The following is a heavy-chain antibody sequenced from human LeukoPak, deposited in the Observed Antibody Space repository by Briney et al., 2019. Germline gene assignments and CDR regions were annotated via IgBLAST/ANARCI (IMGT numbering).Heavy chain of an antibody. CDR2: INPNHGDT. J-gene: IGHJ4*02. V-gene: IGHV1-2*02. Sequence: ASVKVSCKASGYTFTGYYMHWVRQAPGQGLEWMGWINPNHGDTNYAQKFQDRVSMTRDTSISTAYMHLSRLRSADTAVYYCARDPEYSSGWTFDYWGQGTLVTVSS. CDR3: ARDPEYSSGWTFDY. D-gene: IGHD6-19*01. CDR1: GYTFTGYY.